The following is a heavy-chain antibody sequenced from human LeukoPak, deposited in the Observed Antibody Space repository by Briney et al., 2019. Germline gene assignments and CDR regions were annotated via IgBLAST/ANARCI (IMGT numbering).Heavy chain of an antibody. CDR2: ISGSGGST. D-gene: IGHD2-2*01. V-gene: IGHV3-23*01. CDR3: AKVPIVETIVVVTAAPWWYFDY. CDR1: GFTFSSYA. Sequence: GGSLRLSCAASGFTFSSYAMSWVRQAPGKGLEWVSAISGSGGSTYYADSVKGRFTISRDNSKNTLYLQMNSLRAEDTAVYYCAKVPIVETIVVVTAAPWWYFDYWGQGTLVTVSS. J-gene: IGHJ4*02.